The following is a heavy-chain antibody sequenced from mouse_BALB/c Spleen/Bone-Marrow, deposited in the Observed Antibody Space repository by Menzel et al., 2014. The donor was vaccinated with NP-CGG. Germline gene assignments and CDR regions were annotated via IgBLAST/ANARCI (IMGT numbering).Heavy chain of an antibody. CDR3: ATLTTVVDAMDY. Sequence: VQLQQSGAELVKPGASVKLSCTASGFNIKDTYMHWVKQRPEQGLEWIGRIDPANGNNKYDPKFQGKATITADTSSNTAYLQLSSLTSEDTAVYYCATLTTVVDAMDYWGQGTSVTVSS. CDR2: IDPANGNN. J-gene: IGHJ4*01. V-gene: IGHV14-3*02. D-gene: IGHD1-1*01. CDR1: GFNIKDTY.